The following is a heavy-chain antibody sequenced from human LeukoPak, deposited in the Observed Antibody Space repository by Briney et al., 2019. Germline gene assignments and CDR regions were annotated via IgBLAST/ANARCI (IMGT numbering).Heavy chain of an antibody. V-gene: IGHV3-7*01. CDR1: GFTFTNYW. Sequence: GGSLRLSCAASGFTFTNYWMNWVRQAPGKGLEWVASIKQDASDKYYVDSVKGRFTISRDNAKNSLFLQMISLRAEDTALYYCVRDPVDYWGQGILVTVSS. CDR3: VRDPVDY. J-gene: IGHJ4*02. CDR2: IKQDASDK.